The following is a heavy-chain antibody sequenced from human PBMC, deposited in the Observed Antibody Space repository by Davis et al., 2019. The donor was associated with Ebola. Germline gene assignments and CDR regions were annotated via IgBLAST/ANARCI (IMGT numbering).Heavy chain of an antibody. CDR3: ARGIEMATTGGFVDY. D-gene: IGHD5-24*01. V-gene: IGHV3-74*01. CDR2: INSDGSST. J-gene: IGHJ4*02. Sequence: PGGSLRLSCAASGFTFSSYWMHWVRQAPGKGLVWVSRINSDGSSTSYADSVKGRFTISRDNAKNTLYLQMNSLRAEDTAVYYCARGIEMATTGGFVDYWGQGTLVTVSS. CDR1: GFTFSSYW.